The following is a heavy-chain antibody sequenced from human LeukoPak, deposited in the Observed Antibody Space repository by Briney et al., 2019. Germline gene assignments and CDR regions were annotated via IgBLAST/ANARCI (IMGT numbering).Heavy chain of an antibody. J-gene: IGHJ5*02. CDR1: DGSFSGYY. CDR2: INHSGST. D-gene: IGHD6-13*01. CDR3: ARAYSSSWYFNWFDP. Sequence: SETLSLTCAVYDGSFSGYYWSWIRQPPGKGLEWIGEINHSGSTNYNPSLKSRVTISLDTSKSQFSLKVRYVTAADTAVYFCARAYSSSWYFNWFDPWGQGTLVTVSS. V-gene: IGHV4-34*01.